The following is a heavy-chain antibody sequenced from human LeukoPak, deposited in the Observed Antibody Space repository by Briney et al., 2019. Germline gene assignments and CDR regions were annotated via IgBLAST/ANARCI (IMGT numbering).Heavy chain of an antibody. CDR1: SYSINSNYY. CDR2: IYYSGST. V-gene: IGHV4-59*01. CDR3: ARESTVTRDFDY. D-gene: IGHD4-17*01. Sequence: PSETLSLTCSVSSYSINSNYYWSWIRQPPGKGLEWIGYIYYSGSTNYNPSLKSRVTISVDTSKNQFSLKLSSVTAADTAVYYCARESTVTRDFDYWGQGTLVTVSS. J-gene: IGHJ4*02.